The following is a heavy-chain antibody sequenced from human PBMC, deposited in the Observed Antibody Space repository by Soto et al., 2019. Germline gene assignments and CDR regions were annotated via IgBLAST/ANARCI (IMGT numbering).Heavy chain of an antibody. D-gene: IGHD6-6*01. CDR2: ISFDGGNK. Sequence: QVQLVESGGGVVQPGRSLRLSCAASGFTFSSYAMHWVRQAPGKGLEWVAVISFDGGNKYYADSVKGRFTISRDNSKNTLYLQMNGLRAEETAVYFCAKSPIPARPAWFDPWGQGTLVTVSS. CDR3: AKSPIPARPAWFDP. V-gene: IGHV3-30-3*02. CDR1: GFTFSSYA. J-gene: IGHJ5*02.